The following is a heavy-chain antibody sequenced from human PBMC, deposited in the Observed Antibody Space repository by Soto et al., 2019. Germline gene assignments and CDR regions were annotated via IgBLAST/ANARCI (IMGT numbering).Heavy chain of an antibody. CDR2: INHSGST. D-gene: IGHD3-3*01. CDR3: ARLVPLRLLEWSTRGRYYGMDV. CDR1: GGSFSGYY. V-gene: IGHV4-34*01. Sequence: SETLSLTCAVYGGSFSGYYWSWIRQPPGKGLEWIGEINHSGSTNYNPSLKSRVTISVDTSKNQFSLKLCSVTAADTAVYYCARLVPLRLLEWSTRGRYYGMDVWGQGTTVTVSS. J-gene: IGHJ6*02.